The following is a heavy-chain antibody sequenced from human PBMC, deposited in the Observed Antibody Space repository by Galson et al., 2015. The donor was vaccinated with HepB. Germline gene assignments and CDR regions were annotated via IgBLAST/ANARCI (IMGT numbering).Heavy chain of an antibody. D-gene: IGHD6-19*01. CDR1: GGSFSGYY. CDR2: INHSGRT. V-gene: IGHV4-34*01. CDR3: ARVRRLLYYYYNGMDV. Sequence: TLSLTCAVYGGSFSGYYWSWIRQPPGKGLEWIGEINHSGRTNYNPSLKSRVTISVDTSKNQLSLNLSSLTAADTAVYYCARVRRLLYYYYNGMDVWGQGTTVTVSS. J-gene: IGHJ6*02.